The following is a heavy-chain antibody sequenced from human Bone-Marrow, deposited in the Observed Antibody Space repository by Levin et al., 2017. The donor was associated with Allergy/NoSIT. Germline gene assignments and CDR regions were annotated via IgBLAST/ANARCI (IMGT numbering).Heavy chain of an antibody. Sequence: GGSLRLSCAASGFTFSSYAMHWVRQAPGKGLEWVAVISYDGSNKYYADSVKGRFTISRDNSKNTLYLQMNSLRAEDTAVYYCARERGRHDNYYYGMDVWGQGTTVTVSS. V-gene: IGHV3-30*04. D-gene: IGHD1-1*01. CDR3: ARERGRHDNYYYGMDV. CDR1: GFTFSSYA. J-gene: IGHJ6*02. CDR2: ISYDGSNK.